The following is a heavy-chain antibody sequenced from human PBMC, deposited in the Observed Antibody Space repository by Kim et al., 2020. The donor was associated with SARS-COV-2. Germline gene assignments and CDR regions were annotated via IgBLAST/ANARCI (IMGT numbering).Heavy chain of an antibody. J-gene: IGHJ4*02. CDR3: AKGSVSSPRGFDY. Sequence: SAHSVKRRFTTSRDESTNTLYLQVTSPRTEATAVYYCAKGSVSSPRGFDYWGQGTLVTVSS. D-gene: IGHD3-10*01. V-gene: IGHV3-23*01.